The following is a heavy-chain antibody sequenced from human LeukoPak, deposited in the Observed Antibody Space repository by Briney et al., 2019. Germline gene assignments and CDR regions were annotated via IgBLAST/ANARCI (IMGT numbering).Heavy chain of an antibody. V-gene: IGHV4-39*01. D-gene: IGHD3-16*01. J-gene: IGHJ4*02. CDR2: ISYSGST. Sequence: PSETLSLTCTVSGGSISSGYYSWGWIRQPPGKGLEWIGSISYSGSTYFHPSLRSRVTISVDTSKNQFSLKLSSVTAADTAVYYCARHRYAHDHWGQGTLVTVSS. CDR1: GGSISSGYYS. CDR3: ARHRYAHDH.